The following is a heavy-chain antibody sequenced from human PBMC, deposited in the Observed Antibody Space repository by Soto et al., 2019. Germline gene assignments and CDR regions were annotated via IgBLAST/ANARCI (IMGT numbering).Heavy chain of an antibody. V-gene: IGHV1-18*01. D-gene: IGHD3-16*01. J-gene: IGHJ3*02. CDR2: ISAYNGNT. Sequence: GASVKVSCKASGYTFTSYGISWVRQAPGQGLEWMGWISAYNGNTNYAQKLQGRVTMTTDTSTSTAYMELRSLRSDDTAVYYCARVFNYIWGIFFFGHAFDIWGQGTRVTVSS. CDR1: GYTFTSYG. CDR3: ARVFNYIWGIFFFGHAFDI.